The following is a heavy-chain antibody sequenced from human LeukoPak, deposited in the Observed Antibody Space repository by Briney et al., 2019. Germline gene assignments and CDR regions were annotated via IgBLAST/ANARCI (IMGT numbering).Heavy chain of an antibody. V-gene: IGHV3-7*01. J-gene: IGHJ4*02. CDR3: ARDTDYGGNSGFDY. CDR1: GFTFSSYW. D-gene: IGHD4-23*01. Sequence: PGGSLRLSCAASGFTFSSYWMSWVRQAPGKGLEWVANIKQDGSEKYYVDSVKGRFTISIDNAKNSLYLQMNSLRAEDTAVYYCARDTDYGGNSGFDYWGQGTLVTVSS. CDR2: IKQDGSEK.